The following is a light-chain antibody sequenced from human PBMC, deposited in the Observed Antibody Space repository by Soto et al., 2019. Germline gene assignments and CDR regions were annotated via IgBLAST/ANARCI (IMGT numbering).Light chain of an antibody. Sequence: EIRMTQSPASLSVSPRDRVTVSCSASQSVRTKLAWYQQKAGQAPRLLIYDASTGASGIPDRFSGSGSGTEFTLTISSLQAEDFAIYYCHQYNNWPRTFGQGTSVDMK. CDR1: QSVRTK. CDR3: HQYNNWPRT. J-gene: IGKJ1*01. CDR2: DAS. V-gene: IGKV3-15*01.